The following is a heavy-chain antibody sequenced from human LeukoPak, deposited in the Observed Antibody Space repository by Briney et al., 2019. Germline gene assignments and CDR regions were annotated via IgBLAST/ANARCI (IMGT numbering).Heavy chain of an antibody. Sequence: GGALVLSFAASCFTFSSYGMHWVRPAPGKGVGWGGVISYDGSNKYYAESVKGRFTISRDNSKNTLYLQMNSLRAEDTAVYYCAKDRRGSGSYSYGMDVWGQGTTVTVSS. CDR3: AKDRRGSGSYSYGMDV. D-gene: IGHD3-10*01. CDR2: ISYDGSNK. CDR1: CFTFSSYG. J-gene: IGHJ6*02. V-gene: IGHV3-30*18.